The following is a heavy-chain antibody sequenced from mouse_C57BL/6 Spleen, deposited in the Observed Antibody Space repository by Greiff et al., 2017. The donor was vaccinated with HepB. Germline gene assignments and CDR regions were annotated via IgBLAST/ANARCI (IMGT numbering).Heavy chain of an antibody. CDR2: VSSGGGYI. V-gene: IGHV5-9-1*02. J-gene: IGHJ2*01. CDR1: GFTFSSYS. Sequence: EVKLMESGAGLVKPGGSLKLSCAASGFTFSSYSMSWVRQTPEKRLEWVAYVSSGGGYIYYADTVKGRCTISRDNARNTLYLQMSSLKSEDTARYYCTRGDLSFDYWGQGTTLTVSS. CDR3: TRGDLSFDY. D-gene: IGHD3-3*01.